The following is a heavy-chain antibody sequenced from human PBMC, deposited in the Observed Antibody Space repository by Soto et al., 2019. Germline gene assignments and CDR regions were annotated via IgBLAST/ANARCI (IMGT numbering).Heavy chain of an antibody. J-gene: IGHJ5*02. CDR1: GFTFSSYA. V-gene: IGHV3-30-3*01. CDR3: ASTETTEGNCFDP. Sequence: QVQLVESGGGVVQPGRSLRLSCAASGFTFSSYAMHWVRQAPGKGLEWVAVISYDGSNKYYADSVKGRFTISRDNSKNTLYLQMNSLRAEDTAVYYCASTETTEGNCFDPWGQGTLVTVSS. CDR2: ISYDGSNK.